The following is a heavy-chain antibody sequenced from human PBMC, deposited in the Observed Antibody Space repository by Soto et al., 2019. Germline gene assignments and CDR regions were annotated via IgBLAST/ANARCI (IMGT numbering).Heavy chain of an antibody. CDR2: ISSSGSTI. J-gene: IGHJ4*02. D-gene: IGHD3-16*01. CDR3: ARIPPWGGDYVDY. CDR1: GFTFSDYY. V-gene: IGHV3-11*01. Sequence: GGSLRLSCAASGFTFSDYYMSWIRQAPGKGLEWVSYISSSGSTIYYAESVKGRFTISRDNAKNSLYLQMNSLRAEDTAVYYCARIPPWGGDYVDYWGQGTLVTVSS.